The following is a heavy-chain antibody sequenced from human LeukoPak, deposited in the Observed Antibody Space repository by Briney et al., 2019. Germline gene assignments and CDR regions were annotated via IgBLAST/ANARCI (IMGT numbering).Heavy chain of an antibody. Sequence: GESLKISCKGSGYTFTSYWIGWVRQMPGKGLEWMGIIYPGDSDTRYGPSLQGQVTISVDTSIGTAYLQWSSLKASDTAIYYCARQNDFRLDYWGQGTLVTVSS. CDR3: ARQNDFRLDY. J-gene: IGHJ4*02. D-gene: IGHD3-3*01. CDR1: GYTFTSYW. CDR2: IYPGDSDT. V-gene: IGHV5-51*01.